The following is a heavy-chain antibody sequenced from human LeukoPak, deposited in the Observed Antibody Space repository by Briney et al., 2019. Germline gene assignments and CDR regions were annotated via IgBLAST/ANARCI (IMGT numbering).Heavy chain of an antibody. CDR3: AHLFGVVHFDY. CDR2: FDPDDGET. CDR1: GYSLFDLS. D-gene: IGHD3-3*01. J-gene: IGHJ4*02. V-gene: IGHV1-24*01. Sequence: ASVKVSCKVSGYSLFDLSMYWVRQAPGKGLEWMGGFDPDDGETTYAQRFKGRVTMTEDTSTDTAYMELSSLRSEDTAVYYCAHLFGVVHFDYWGQGTLVTVSS.